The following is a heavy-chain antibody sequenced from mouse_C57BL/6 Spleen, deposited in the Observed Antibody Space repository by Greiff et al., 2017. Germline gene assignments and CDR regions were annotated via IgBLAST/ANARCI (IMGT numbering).Heavy chain of an antibody. CDR2: IYPGDGDT. D-gene: IGHD1-1*01. J-gene: IGHJ1*03. CDR3: ARDYYYGSSYWYFDV. CDR1: GYAFSSSW. V-gene: IGHV1-82*01. Sequence: QVHVKQSGPELVKPGASVKISCKASGYAFSSSWMNWVKQRPGKGLEWIGRIYPGDGDTNYNGKFKGKATLTADKSSSTAYMQLSSLTSEDSAVYFCARDYYYGSSYWYFDVWGTGTTVTVSS.